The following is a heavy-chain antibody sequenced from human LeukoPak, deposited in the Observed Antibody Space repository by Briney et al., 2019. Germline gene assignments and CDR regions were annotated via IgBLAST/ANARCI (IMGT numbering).Heavy chain of an antibody. CDR1: SGFLSNYY. V-gene: IGHV4-4*07. CDR2: ISTSGNT. D-gene: IGHD3-3*01. J-gene: IGHJ4*02. CDR3: ASDSRYYDFWSGYLVY. Sequence: SETLSLTCSVDSGFLSNYYWRWIRQPAGKGREWIGRISTSGNTNYSPSLKSRLTMSVDTSKNQFFLNLRSVTAADTAVYYCASDSRYYDFWSGYLVYWGQGALVAVSS.